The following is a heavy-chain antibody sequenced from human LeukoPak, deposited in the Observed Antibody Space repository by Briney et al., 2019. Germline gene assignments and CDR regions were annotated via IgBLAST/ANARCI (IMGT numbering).Heavy chain of an antibody. Sequence: PSGTLSLTCAVSGGSISSSNWWSWVRQPPGKGLEWIGEIYHGGSTNFNPSPKSRVTMSVDKSKNQFSLNLSSVTAADTAVYYCARGEDHGSGTVHFDYWGQGTLVTVSS. V-gene: IGHV4-4*02. CDR2: IYHGGST. CDR3: ARGEDHGSGTVHFDY. D-gene: IGHD3-10*01. J-gene: IGHJ4*02. CDR1: GGSISSSNW.